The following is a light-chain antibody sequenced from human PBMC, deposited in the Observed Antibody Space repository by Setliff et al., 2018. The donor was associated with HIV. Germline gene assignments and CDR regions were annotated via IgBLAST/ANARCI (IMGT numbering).Light chain of an antibody. CDR1: SSDVGSYNY. V-gene: IGLV2-11*01. CDR2: DVT. J-gene: IGLJ1*01. Sequence: QSALTQPRSVSGSPGQSVTISCTGTSSDVGSYNYVSWYQQHPGKAPKLMIYDVTKRPSGVPDRFSGSKSGNTASLTISGLQAEDEADYYCQSYDSSLSGYLFGTGTKVTVL. CDR3: QSYDSSLSGYL.